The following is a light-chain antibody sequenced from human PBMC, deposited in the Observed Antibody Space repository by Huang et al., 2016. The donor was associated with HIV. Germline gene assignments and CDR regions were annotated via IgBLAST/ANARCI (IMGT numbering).Light chain of an antibody. CDR3: RQRSNWPLT. V-gene: IGKV3-11*01. CDR2: DAS. J-gene: IGKJ4*01. Sequence: EIALTQSPATLSLSPGERATLSCRASQSVTSYFAWYHQKPGQAPRLLIYDASHRAAGIPARFSGSGSGTDFTLSISSLEPEDFAVYYCRQRSNWPLTFGGGTKVEIK. CDR1: QSVTSY.